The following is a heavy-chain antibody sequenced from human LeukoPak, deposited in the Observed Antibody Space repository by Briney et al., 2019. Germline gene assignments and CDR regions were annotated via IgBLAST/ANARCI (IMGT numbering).Heavy chain of an antibody. D-gene: IGHD3-22*01. Sequence: ALRLSCAASGFTFYDYAMHWVRQAPGKGLDWVSGVSWNSGSIAYADSVKGRFTISRDNAKNSLYLQMNSLRAEDTAVYYCATGIYDSSGFAYWGQGTLVTVSS. CDR2: VSWNSGSI. V-gene: IGHV3-9*01. J-gene: IGHJ4*02. CDR3: ATGIYDSSGFAY. CDR1: GFTFYDYA.